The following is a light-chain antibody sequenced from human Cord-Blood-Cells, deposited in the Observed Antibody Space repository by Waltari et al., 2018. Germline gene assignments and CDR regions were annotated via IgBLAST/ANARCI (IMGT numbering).Light chain of an antibody. Sequence: QSVLTQPPSASGTPGQRVTISCSGSSSNIGSNYVYWYQQLPVTAPKLPIYRNNQRPSGVPDRFSGSKSGTSASLAVSGLRSEDEADYYCAAWDDSLGGWVFGGGTKLTVL. CDR3: AAWDDSLGGWV. CDR1: SSNIGSNY. CDR2: RNN. V-gene: IGLV1-47*01. J-gene: IGLJ3*02.